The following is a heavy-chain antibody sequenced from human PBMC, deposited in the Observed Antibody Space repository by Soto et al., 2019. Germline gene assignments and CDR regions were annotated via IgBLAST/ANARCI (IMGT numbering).Heavy chain of an antibody. CDR1: GGSISSGDYY. D-gene: IGHD4-17*01. CDR3: DIYGGNSVHHAYHSQRTLDP. V-gene: IGHV4-30-4*01. J-gene: IGHJ5*02. CDR2: IYYSGST. Sequence: SETLSLTCTVSGGSISSGDYYWSWIRQPPGKGLEWIGYIYYSGSTHYNPSLKSRVTISVDTSKNQFSLKLSSVTAADTAVYYCDIYGGNSVHHAYHSQRTLDP.